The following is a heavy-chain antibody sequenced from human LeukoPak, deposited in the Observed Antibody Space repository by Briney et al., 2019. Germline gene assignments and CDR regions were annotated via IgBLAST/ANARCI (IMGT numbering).Heavy chain of an antibody. CDR2: INSDGSSR. V-gene: IGHV3-74*01. CDR1: GFTFSNYW. CDR3: ASASSHRIAAGGDY. D-gene: IGHD6-13*01. Sequence: GGSLRLSCAASGFTFSNYWMHWVRQAPGKGVVWVSRINSDGSSRNYADSVKGRFTISRDNAKNTLYLQMNSLRAEDTAVYYCASASSHRIAAGGDYWGQGTLVTVSS. J-gene: IGHJ4*02.